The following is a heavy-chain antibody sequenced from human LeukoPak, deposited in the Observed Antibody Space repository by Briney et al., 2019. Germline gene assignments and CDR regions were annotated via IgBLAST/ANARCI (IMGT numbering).Heavy chain of an antibody. V-gene: IGHV3-11*01. Sequence: GGSLRLSCAASGFTFSDYYMSWIRQAPGKGLERVSYISSSGSTIYYADSVKGRFTISRDNAKNSLYLQMNSLRAEDTAVYYCARDPYQQWLAPPSWGQGTLVTVSS. CDR1: GFTFSDYY. CDR2: ISSSGSTI. J-gene: IGHJ4*02. D-gene: IGHD6-19*01. CDR3: ARDPYQQWLAPPS.